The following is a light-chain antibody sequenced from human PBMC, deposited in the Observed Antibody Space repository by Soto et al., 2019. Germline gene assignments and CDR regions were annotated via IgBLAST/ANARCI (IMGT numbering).Light chain of an antibody. V-gene: IGLV2-23*01. CDR1: SSDVGSYNL. CDR3: SSYAGYSTSVV. Sequence: QSALTQPASVSGSPGQSITMSCTGTSSDVGSYNLVSWYQQHPGKAPKLMIYEANKRPSGVSDRFSGSKSGNTASLTISGLQAEDEAEYYCSSYAGYSTSVVFGGGTKLTVL. CDR2: EAN. J-gene: IGLJ2*01.